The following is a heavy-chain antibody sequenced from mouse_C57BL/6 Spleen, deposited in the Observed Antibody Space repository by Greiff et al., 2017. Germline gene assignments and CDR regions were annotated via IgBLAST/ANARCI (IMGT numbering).Heavy chain of an antibody. CDR2: IYPGDGDT. D-gene: IGHD2-4*01. V-gene: IGHV1-80*01. CDR3: ARSENDYAWFAY. CDR1: GYAFSSYW. Sequence: QVQLQQSGAELVKPGASVKISCKASGYAFSSYWMNWVKQRPGKGLEWIGQIYPGDGDTNYNGKFKGKATLTADKSSSTAYMQLSSLTSEDSAVYFCARSENDYAWFAYWGQGTLVTVSA. J-gene: IGHJ3*01.